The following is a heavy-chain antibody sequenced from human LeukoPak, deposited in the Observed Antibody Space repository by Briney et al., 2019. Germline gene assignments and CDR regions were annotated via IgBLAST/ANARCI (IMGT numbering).Heavy chain of an antibody. CDR2: ITSSGGST. CDR1: GFTFSYIL. J-gene: IGHJ4*02. CDR3: VKGDYSGYTFPAFDY. V-gene: IGHV3-64D*06. D-gene: IGHD5-12*01. Sequence: QPGGSLRLSCSASGFTFSYILMPRVRKPPGKGLKYVSGITSSGGSTYYTDSVKGRFTISRDNSNNTLYLQMSSLRAEDTAVYYCVKGDYSGYTFPAFDYWGQGTLVSVSS.